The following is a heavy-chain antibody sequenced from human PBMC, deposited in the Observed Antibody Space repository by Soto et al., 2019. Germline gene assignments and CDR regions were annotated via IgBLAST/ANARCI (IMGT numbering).Heavy chain of an antibody. CDR2: IYYSGST. CDR1: GGSISSGDYC. D-gene: IGHD5-18*01. V-gene: IGHV4-30-4*01. Sequence: TLSLTCAVSGGSISSGDYCRSWIRQPPGKGLEWIGYIYYSGSTYYNPSLKSRVTISVDTSKNQFSLKLSSVTAADTAVYYCARAHTAMDVYNWFDPWGQGTLVTVSS. CDR3: ARAHTAMDVYNWFDP. J-gene: IGHJ5*02.